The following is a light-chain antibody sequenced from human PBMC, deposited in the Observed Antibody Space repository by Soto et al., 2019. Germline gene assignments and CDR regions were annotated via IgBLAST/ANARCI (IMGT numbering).Light chain of an antibody. CDR3: AAWDDSLNGVL. CDR2: SND. J-gene: IGLJ2*01. V-gene: IGLV1-44*01. CDR1: ISSIGSNA. Sequence: QSVLTQPPSASGTPGQRVTISCSGSISSIGSNAVSWYQQLPGTAPKLLIYSNDQRPSGVPDRFSGSKSGTSASLAISGLQSGDEADYYCAAWDDSLNGVLFGGGTKVTVL.